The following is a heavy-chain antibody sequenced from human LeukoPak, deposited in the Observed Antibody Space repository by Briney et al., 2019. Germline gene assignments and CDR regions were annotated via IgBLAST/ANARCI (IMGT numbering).Heavy chain of an antibody. D-gene: IGHD3-22*01. J-gene: IGHJ5*02. V-gene: IGHV1-2*02. Sequence: ASVKVSCKACGYTFTGYFLHWLRQAPAQGLEWMGWINPNSGGTAFAQKFQGRVTMTRDTSISTAYMELSRLRSDDTAVYYCARVFNYYDTSGYYTWGQGTLVTVSS. CDR3: ARVFNYYDTSGYYT. CDR1: GYTFTGYF. CDR2: INPNSGGT.